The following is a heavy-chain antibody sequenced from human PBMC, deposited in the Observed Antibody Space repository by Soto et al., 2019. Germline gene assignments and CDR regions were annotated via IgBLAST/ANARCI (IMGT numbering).Heavy chain of an antibody. D-gene: IGHD1-26*01. V-gene: IGHV3-23*01. CDR1: GFSFSSYA. J-gene: IGHJ4*02. CDR3: AKGSIDYSASVDN. Sequence: EVQLLESGGGLVQPGGSLRLSCAASGFSFSSYAMVWVRQAPGKGLEWVSVISARGGSLYFADSVNGRFTISRDHSKNVLSLEINSLRAEDTATYFCAKGSIDYSASVDNWGQGTLVDVSS. CDR2: ISARGGSL.